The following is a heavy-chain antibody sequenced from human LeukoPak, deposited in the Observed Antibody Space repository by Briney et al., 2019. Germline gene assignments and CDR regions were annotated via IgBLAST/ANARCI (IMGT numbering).Heavy chain of an antibody. CDR3: AKRSIAFDY. J-gene: IGHJ4*02. CDR2: ISADGNI. Sequence: GGSLRLSCAASGFTFSTYAMSWFRKAPGKGLEWVSAISADGNIYYADSVKGRFTISRDNSKNTLHLQMNSLRAEDTALYYCAKRSIAFDYWGQGTLVTVSS. CDR1: GFTFSTYA. V-gene: IGHV3-23*01. D-gene: IGHD2-21*01.